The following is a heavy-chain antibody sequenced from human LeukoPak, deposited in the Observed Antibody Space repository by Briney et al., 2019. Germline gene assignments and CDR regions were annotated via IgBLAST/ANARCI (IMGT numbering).Heavy chain of an antibody. J-gene: IGHJ5*02. CDR1: VRSLSSGDYY. CDR2: IYHSGSS. Sequence: SETLSLICTVSVRSLSSGDYYWSWIRQPPGKGLEWIGYIYHSGSSYYNPSLKSRVTTSVDTSKNQFSLKMNSVTAADTAVYYCARAGRNWFDPWGQGTLVTVSS. V-gene: IGHV4-30-4*01. CDR3: ARAGRNWFDP. D-gene: IGHD6-19*01.